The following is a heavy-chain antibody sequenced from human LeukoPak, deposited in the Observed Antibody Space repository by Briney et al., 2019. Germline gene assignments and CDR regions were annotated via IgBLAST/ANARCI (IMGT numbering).Heavy chain of an antibody. D-gene: IGHD2-15*01. CDR2: IYTSGST. V-gene: IGHV4-4*07. Sequence: PSETLSLTCTVSGGSISSYYWSWIRQPAGKGLEWIGRIYTSGSTNYNPSLKSRVTMSVDTSKNQFPLKLSSVTAADTAVYYCARVHGRVVAARGYYYYMDVWGKGTTVTVSS. CDR3: ARVHGRVVAARGYYYYMDV. J-gene: IGHJ6*03. CDR1: GGSISSYY.